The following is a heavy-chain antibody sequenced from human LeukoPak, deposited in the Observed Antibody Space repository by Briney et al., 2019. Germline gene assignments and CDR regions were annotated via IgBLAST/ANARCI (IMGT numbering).Heavy chain of an antibody. V-gene: IGHV3-30*02. CDR3: AKTLAPGVDY. J-gene: IGHJ4*02. Sequence: GGSLRLSCAASGFTFSTSWMSWVRQAPGKGLEWVAFIRYDGSNKYYADSVKGRFTISRDNSKNTLYLQMNSLRAEDTAVYYCAKTLAPGVDYWGQGTLVTVSS. CDR2: IRYDGSNK. CDR1: GFTFSTSW.